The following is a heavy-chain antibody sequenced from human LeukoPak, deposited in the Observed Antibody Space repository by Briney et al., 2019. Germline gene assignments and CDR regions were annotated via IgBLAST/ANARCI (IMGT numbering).Heavy chain of an antibody. CDR3: AKPGSISRYCTNGLCYDFDY. Sequence: GGSLRLSCAVSGFTFSSYAMSWVRQAPGKGLEWVSGISGSGDTTNYADSVKGQFIISRDNSKNILYLQMNSLRAEDTAVYFCAKPGSISRYCTNGLCYDFDYWGQGTLVAVSS. CDR2: ISGSGDTT. CDR1: GFTFSSYA. D-gene: IGHD2-8*01. V-gene: IGHV3-23*01. J-gene: IGHJ4*02.